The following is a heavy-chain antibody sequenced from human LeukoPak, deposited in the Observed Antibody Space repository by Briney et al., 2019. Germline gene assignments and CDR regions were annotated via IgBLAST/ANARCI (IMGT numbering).Heavy chain of an antibody. CDR3: ARGTYYYYMDV. V-gene: IGHV1-2*02. Sequence: ASVKVSCKASGYTFTSYAMNWVRQAPGQGLEWMGWINPNSGGTNYAQKFQGRVTMTRDTSISTVYMELSRLRSDDTAVYYCARGTYYYYMDVWGKGTTITVSS. J-gene: IGHJ6*03. CDR2: INPNSGGT. CDR1: GYTFTSYA.